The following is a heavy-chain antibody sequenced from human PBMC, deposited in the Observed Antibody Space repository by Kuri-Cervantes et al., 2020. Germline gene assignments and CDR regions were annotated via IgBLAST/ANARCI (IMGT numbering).Heavy chain of an antibody. Sequence: GGSLRLSCAASGFTVSSNYMSWVRQAPGKGLEWVSVIYSGGSTYYADSVKGRFTISRDNSKNTLYLQTSSLRAEDTAVYYCARDEVWSDTAMVKWGQGTLVTVSS. V-gene: IGHV3-66*01. D-gene: IGHD5-18*01. CDR3: ARDEVWSDTAMVK. CDR1: GFTVSSNY. J-gene: IGHJ4*02. CDR2: IYSGGST.